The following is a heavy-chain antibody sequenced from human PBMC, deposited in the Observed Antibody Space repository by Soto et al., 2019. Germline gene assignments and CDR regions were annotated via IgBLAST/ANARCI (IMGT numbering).Heavy chain of an antibody. CDR2: INHSGST. V-gene: IGHV4-34*01. Sequence: PSETLSLTCAVYGGSFSGYYWSWIRQPPGKGLEWIGEINHSGSTNYNPSLKSRVTISVDTSKNQFSLKLSSVTAADTAVYYCARVRFFPVSFDPWGQGTLVTVS. J-gene: IGHJ5*02. D-gene: IGHD3-3*01. CDR1: GGSFSGYY. CDR3: ARVRFFPVSFDP.